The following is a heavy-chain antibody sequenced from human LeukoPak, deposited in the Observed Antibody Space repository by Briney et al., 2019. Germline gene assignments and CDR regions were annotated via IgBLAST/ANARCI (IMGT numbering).Heavy chain of an antibody. D-gene: IGHD6-19*01. CDR2: ISRRGDTT. CDR1: KFTFCSYA. Sequence: GGSLRLSCAASKFTFCSYAMTWVRQAPGGGLEWVSGISRRGDTTYHADSVKGRFTTKRDNSKSTLYLQMEDTGADDTAVYYCAKNWVAGLFDHWGQGTLVTVSS. CDR3: AKNWVAGLFDH. J-gene: IGHJ4*02. V-gene: IGHV3-23*01.